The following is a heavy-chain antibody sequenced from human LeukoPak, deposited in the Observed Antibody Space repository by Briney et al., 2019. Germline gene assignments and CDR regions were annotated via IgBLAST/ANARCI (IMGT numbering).Heavy chain of an antibody. D-gene: IGHD1-26*01. CDR3: ARLGSFEDC. CDR2: TYYRSRWYN. V-gene: IGHV6-1*01. J-gene: IGHJ4*02. Sequence: SQTLSLTCAISGESVSSKSATWNWIRQSPSRGLEWLGRTYYRSRWYNDYALSVNSRITINPDTSKNQFSLQLNSVTPEDTAVYYCARLGSFEDCWGQGTLVTVSS. CDR1: GESVSSKSAT.